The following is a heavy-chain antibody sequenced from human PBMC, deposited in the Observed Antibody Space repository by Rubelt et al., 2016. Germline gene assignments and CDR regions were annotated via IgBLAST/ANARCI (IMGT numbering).Heavy chain of an antibody. J-gene: IGHJ4*02. Sequence: GGGLVQPGGSLRLSCAASGFTVSSNYMSWVRQAPGKGLEWVANIKQDGSAKYYVDSVKGRFTISRDNTQNSLDLQMNSLRAEDTAVYYCVRDRTGWGIDYWGQGTLVTVSS. CDR2: IKQDGSAK. CDR3: VRDRTGWGIDY. V-gene: IGHV3-7*04. D-gene: IGHD3-16*01. CDR1: GFTVSSNY.